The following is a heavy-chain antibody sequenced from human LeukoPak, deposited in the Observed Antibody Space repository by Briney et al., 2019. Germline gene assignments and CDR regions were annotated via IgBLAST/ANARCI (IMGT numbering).Heavy chain of an antibody. CDR1: GFTFSSYT. D-gene: IGHD1-26*01. CDR2: IGGSGANT. CDR3: AKDLDSGSFDY. Sequence: GGSLRLSCAASGFTFSSYTMNWVRQAPGKGLEWVSAIGGSGANTYYADSVKGRFTISRDNSKNTLYLQMNSLRAEDTAVYYCAKDLDSGSFDYWGQGTLVTVSS. V-gene: IGHV3-23*01. J-gene: IGHJ4*02.